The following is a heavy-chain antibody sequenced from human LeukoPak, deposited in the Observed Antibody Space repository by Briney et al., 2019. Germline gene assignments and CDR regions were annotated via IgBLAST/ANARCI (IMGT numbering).Heavy chain of an antibody. Sequence: ASVKVSYKASGYTFTSYDIHWVRQATGQGLEWMGWMNPNSGNTGYAQKFQGRVTMTRNTSISTAYMELSSLRSEDTAVYYCARAPDSIFGVVIIDYWGQGTLVTVSS. J-gene: IGHJ4*02. CDR3: ARAPDSIFGVVIIDY. CDR2: MNPNSGNT. CDR1: GYTFTSYD. D-gene: IGHD3-3*01. V-gene: IGHV1-8*02.